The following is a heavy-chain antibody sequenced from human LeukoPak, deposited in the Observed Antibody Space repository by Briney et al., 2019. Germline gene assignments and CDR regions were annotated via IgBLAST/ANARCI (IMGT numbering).Heavy chain of an antibody. D-gene: IGHD3-3*01. V-gene: IGHV3-23*01. J-gene: IGHJ4*02. Sequence: GGSRRLSCAASGFTFSSYAMSWVRQAPGKGLEWVSAITSSGGSTYYADSVKGRFTISRDNSKNTLYLQMNSLRAEDTAVYYCAKPGIGDFRSGYPPPYYFDYWGQGTLVTVSS. CDR1: GFTFSSYA. CDR2: ITSSGGST. CDR3: AKPGIGDFRSGYPPPYYFDY.